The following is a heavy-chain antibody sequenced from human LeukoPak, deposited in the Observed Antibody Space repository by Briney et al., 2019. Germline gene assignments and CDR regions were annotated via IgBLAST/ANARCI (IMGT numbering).Heavy chain of an antibody. D-gene: IGHD5-18*01. CDR1: RFTFSSYS. CDR2: ISSSSSYI. V-gene: IGHV3-21*01. J-gene: IGHJ4*02. Sequence: PGGSLRLSCAASRFTFSSYSMNWVRQAPGKGLEWVSSISSSSSYIYYADSVKGRFTISRDNAKNSLYLQMNSLRAEDTAVYYCASNTAMVHKFDYWGQGTLVTVSS. CDR3: ASNTAMVHKFDY.